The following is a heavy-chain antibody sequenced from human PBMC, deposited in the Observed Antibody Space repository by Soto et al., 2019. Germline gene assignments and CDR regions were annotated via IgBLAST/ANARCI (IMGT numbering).Heavy chain of an antibody. Sequence: QVQLQQWGAGLLKPSETLSLTCAVYGGSFSGYYWSWIRQPPGKGLEWIGEINHSGSTNYNPSLKSRVTISVDTSKNQFYLKLSAVTAADTAVYYCARGRIVVVPAAIKNWFDPWGQGTLVTVSS. J-gene: IGHJ5*02. V-gene: IGHV4-34*01. D-gene: IGHD2-2*01. CDR2: INHSGST. CDR3: ARGRIVVVPAAIKNWFDP. CDR1: GGSFSGYY.